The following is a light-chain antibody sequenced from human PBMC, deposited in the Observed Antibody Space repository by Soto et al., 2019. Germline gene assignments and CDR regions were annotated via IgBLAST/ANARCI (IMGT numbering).Light chain of an antibody. CDR2: GSS. Sequence: ETVLTQSPGTLSLSPGERATPSCRASQNVASSYLAWYQQKPGQAPRLLIYGSSIRGAGIPDRFSGSGSGTDFTLTISRLDPEDFAVYFCQQYGSSPRTFGQGTKVDIK. V-gene: IGKV3-20*01. CDR1: QNVASSY. CDR3: QQYGSSPRT. J-gene: IGKJ1*01.